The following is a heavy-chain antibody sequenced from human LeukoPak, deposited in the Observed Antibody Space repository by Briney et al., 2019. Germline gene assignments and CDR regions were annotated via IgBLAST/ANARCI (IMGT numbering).Heavy chain of an antibody. V-gene: IGHV3-13*01. J-gene: IGHJ4*02. CDR3: AKDINPGVWGPQSGPHDY. D-gene: IGHD3-16*01. Sequence: GGSLRLSCAASGFTFSSYDMHWVRQATGKGLEWVSAIGTAGDTYYPGSVKGRFTISRENAKNSLYLQMNSLRAGDTAVYYCAKDINPGVWGPQSGPHDYWGQGTLVTVSS. CDR1: GFTFSSYD. CDR2: IGTAGDT.